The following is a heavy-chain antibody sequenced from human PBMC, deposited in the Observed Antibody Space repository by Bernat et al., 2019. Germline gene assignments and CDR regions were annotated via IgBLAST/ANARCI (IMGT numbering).Heavy chain of an antibody. V-gene: IGHV4-39*01. Sequence: QLQLQESGPGLVKPSETLSLTCTVSGGSISSSSYYWGWIRQPPGKGLEWIGNIYYSGSTYYNPSLKSRVTISVDTSKNQFSLKLSSVTAADTAVYYCAGLRYSNSAFDYWGQGTLVTVSS. CDR2: IYYSGST. CDR3: AGLRYSNSAFDY. CDR1: GGSISSSSYY. D-gene: IGHD4-11*01. J-gene: IGHJ4*02.